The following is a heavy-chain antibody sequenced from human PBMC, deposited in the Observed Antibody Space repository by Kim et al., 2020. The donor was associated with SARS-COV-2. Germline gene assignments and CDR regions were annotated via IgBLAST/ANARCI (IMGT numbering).Heavy chain of an antibody. CDR3: ARDSYDSSGYYYGFDY. D-gene: IGHD3-22*01. J-gene: IGHJ4*02. Sequence: KLQGRVTMTTDTSTSTAYMELRSLRSDDTAVYYCARDSYDSSGYYYGFDYWGQGTLVTVSS. V-gene: IGHV1-18*01.